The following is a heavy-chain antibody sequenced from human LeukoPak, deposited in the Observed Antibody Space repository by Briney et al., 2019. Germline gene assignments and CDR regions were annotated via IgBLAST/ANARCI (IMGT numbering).Heavy chain of an antibody. CDR1: GFSVSTNF. Sequence: GGSLRLSCAASGFSVSTNFMSWVRQAPGKGLEWVSLLYSGGGTSYADSVKGRFTISRDNSVNTLYLQMNSLRAEDTAVYYCTRDRSSMVRGNYFDYWGQGLLVTVSS. V-gene: IGHV3-66*01. D-gene: IGHD3-10*01. CDR2: LYSGGGT. CDR3: TRDRSSMVRGNYFDY. J-gene: IGHJ4*02.